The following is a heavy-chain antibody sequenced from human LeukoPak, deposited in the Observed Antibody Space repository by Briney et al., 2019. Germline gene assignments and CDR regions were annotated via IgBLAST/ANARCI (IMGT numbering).Heavy chain of an antibody. CDR2: IKQDGSEK. CDR3: ARTRYGGTLPYFDY. D-gene: IGHD4-23*01. V-gene: IGHV3-7*01. J-gene: IGHJ4*02. Sequence: PGGSLRLSCAASGFTFSNYCMSWVRQAPGKGLEWVANIKQDGSEKYYVDSVKGRFTISRDNAKNSLYLQMNSLRAEDTAVYFCARTRYGGTLPYFDYWGQGTLVTVSS. CDR1: GFTFSNYC.